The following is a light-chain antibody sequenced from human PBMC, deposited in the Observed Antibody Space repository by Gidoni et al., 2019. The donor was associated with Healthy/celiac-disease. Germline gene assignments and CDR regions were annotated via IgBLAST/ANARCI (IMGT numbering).Light chain of an antibody. CDR3: QSADSSGTFVV. CDR1: ALQKQY. CDR2: KDS. V-gene: IGLV3-25*03. Sequence: SSELTQPPSVSGSPGQTARITCSGDALQKQYAYWYQQKPGQAPVLVIYKDSERPSGIPERFSGSSSGTTVTLTISGVQAEDEADYYCQSADSSGTFVVFGGGTKLTVL. J-gene: IGLJ2*01.